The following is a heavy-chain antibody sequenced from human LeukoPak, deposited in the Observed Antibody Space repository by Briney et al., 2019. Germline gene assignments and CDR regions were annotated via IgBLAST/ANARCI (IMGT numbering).Heavy chain of an antibody. V-gene: IGHV3-7*01. CDR1: GFTFSGYW. CDR2: INPDGSEQ. CDR3: ARPGYSSSWTFRGWFDP. J-gene: IGHJ5*02. Sequence: GGSLRLSCAASGFTFSGYWMSWVRQAPGKGLDWVANINPDGSEQYYVDSMRGRFTISRDNGKNSLYLQMNSLRAEDTAVYYCARPGYSSSWTFRGWFDPWGQGTLVTVSS. D-gene: IGHD6-13*01.